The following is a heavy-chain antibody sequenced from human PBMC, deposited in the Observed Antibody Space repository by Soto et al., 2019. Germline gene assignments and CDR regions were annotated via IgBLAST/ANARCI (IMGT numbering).Heavy chain of an antibody. CDR2: IYYSGST. V-gene: IGHV4-59*08. Sequence: SETLSLTCTVSGGSISSYYWSWIRQPPGKGLEWIGYIYYSGSTNYNPSLKRRVTISVDTSKNQFSLKLSSVTAADTAVYYCARSSGGSSITFDYWGQGTLVTVSS. J-gene: IGHJ4*02. CDR3: ARSSGGSSITFDY. D-gene: IGHD2-15*01. CDR1: GGSISSYY.